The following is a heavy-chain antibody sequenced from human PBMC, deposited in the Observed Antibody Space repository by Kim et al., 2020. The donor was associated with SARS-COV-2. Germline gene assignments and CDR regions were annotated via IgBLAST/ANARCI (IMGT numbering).Heavy chain of an antibody. V-gene: IGHV4-59*13. CDR3: ARKTTVVRDAFDI. CDR2: IYYSGST. Sequence: SETLSLTCTVSGGSISSYYWSWIRQPPGKGLEWIGYIYYSGSTNYNPSLKSRVTISVDTSKNQFSLKLSSVTAADTAVYYCARKTTVVRDAFDIWGQGTMVTVSS. CDR1: GGSISSYY. D-gene: IGHD4-17*01. J-gene: IGHJ3*02.